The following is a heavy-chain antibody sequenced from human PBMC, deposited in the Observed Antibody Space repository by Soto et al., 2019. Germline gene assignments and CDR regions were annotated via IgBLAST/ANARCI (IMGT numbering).Heavy chain of an antibody. Sequence: GASVKVSCKASGGTFSSYAISWVRQAPGQGXEWMGGIIPIFGTANYAQKFQGRVTITADESTSTAYMELSSLRSEDTAVYYCARDLGLGGSYGTGTSYYYYGREVWGQGTTVTVAS. V-gene: IGHV1-69*13. CDR2: IIPIFGTA. CDR3: ARDLGLGGSYGTGTSYYYYGREV. CDR1: GGTFSSYA. D-gene: IGHD1-26*01. J-gene: IGHJ6*02.